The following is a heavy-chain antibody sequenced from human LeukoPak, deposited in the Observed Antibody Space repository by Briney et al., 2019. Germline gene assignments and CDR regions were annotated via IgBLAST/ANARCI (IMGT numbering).Heavy chain of an antibody. CDR1: GGSISSGGYY. J-gene: IGHJ4*02. CDR2: IYYSGST. V-gene: IGHV4-31*03. D-gene: IGHD3-22*01. Sequence: SETLSLTCTVSGGSISSGGYYWSWIRQHPGKGLEWIGYIYYSGSTYYNPSLKSRVTISVDTSKNQFSLKLSSVTAADTAAYYCARTSSGYQLNYWGQGTLVTVSS. CDR3: ARTSSGYQLNY.